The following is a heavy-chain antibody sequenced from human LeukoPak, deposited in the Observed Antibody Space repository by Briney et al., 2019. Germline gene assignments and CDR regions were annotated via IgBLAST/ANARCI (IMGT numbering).Heavy chain of an antibody. V-gene: IGHV4-59*08. CDR1: GGSISTYY. J-gene: IGHJ3*01. D-gene: IGHD1-26*01. CDR3: ARQGSGGRSFDV. CDR2: MYNSGST. Sequence: PSETLSLTCTVSGGSISTYYWSWIRQPPGKGLEWIGYMYNSGSTNYNPSLKSRVTISIDTSKNQVSLRLSSVTAADTAVYYCARQGSGGRSFDVWGQGTMFTVSS.